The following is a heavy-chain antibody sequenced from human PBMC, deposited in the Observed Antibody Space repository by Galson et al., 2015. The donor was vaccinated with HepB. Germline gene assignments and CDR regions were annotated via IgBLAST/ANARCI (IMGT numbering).Heavy chain of an antibody. J-gene: IGHJ4*02. D-gene: IGHD6-19*01. CDR2: TSTYNGHT. V-gene: IGHV1-18*04. Sequence: SVKVSCKAPGYTFANYSITWVRQAPGQGLEWMGWTSTYNGHTNLTQKFQDRVTMTTHTSTTTAYMQLRSLTSDDTAVYYRARAVAGLKLDYWGQGTLVSVSS. CDR3: ARAVAGLKLDY. CDR1: GYTFANYS.